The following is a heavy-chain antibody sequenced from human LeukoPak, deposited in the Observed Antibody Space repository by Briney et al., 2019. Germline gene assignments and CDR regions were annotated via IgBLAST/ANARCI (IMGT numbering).Heavy chain of an antibody. D-gene: IGHD6-13*01. Sequence: SETLSLTCAVYGGSFSGYYWSWIRQPPGKGLEWIGEINHSGSTNYNPSLKSRVTISVDTSKNQFSLKLSSVTAADTAVYYCARGGCIAAAMGKYNDYWGQGTLVTVSS. CDR1: GGSFSGYY. CDR2: INHSGST. CDR3: ARGGCIAAAMGKYNDY. J-gene: IGHJ4*02. V-gene: IGHV4-34*01.